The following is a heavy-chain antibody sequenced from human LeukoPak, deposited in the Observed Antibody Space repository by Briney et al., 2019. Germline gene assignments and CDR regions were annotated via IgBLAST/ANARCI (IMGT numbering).Heavy chain of an antibody. V-gene: IGHV1-18*01. CDR1: GNTFANYG. CDR3: ARWCHRVYGYGGNSGDY. CDR2: HSAYNVYT. D-gene: IGHD4-23*01. J-gene: IGHJ4*02. Sequence: ASFQVSCNASGNTFANYGLSCVRQATGQGLEWMGRHSAYNVYTNFAQKLQGRVTMTRDTSTNTAYMELRSLRSDDPAVYYCARWCHRVYGYGGNSGDYWGQGTLVTVSS.